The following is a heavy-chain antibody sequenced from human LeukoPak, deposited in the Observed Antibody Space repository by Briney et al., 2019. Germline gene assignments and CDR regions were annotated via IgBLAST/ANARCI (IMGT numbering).Heavy chain of an antibody. J-gene: IGHJ4*02. D-gene: IGHD3-22*01. V-gene: IGHV3-48*01. CDR3: AKDSYYYDSSGYYGYYFDY. CDR1: GFTFGDYA. Sequence: PGGSLRLSCTASGFTFGDYAMTWVRQAPGKGLEWISYISLSTTSIYYADSVKGRFTISRDNSKNTLYLQMNSLRAEDTAVYYCAKDSYYYDSSGYYGYYFDYWGQGTLVTVSS. CDR2: ISLSTTSI.